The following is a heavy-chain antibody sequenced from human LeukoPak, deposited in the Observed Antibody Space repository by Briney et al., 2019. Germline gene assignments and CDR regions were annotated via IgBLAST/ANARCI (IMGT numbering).Heavy chain of an antibody. D-gene: IGHD6-13*01. CDR2: INHSGST. V-gene: IGHV4-34*01. Sequence: SETLSLTCAVYGGSFSGYYWSRIRQPPGKGLEWIGEINHSGSTNYNPSLKSRVTISVDTSKNQFSLKLSSVTAADTAVYYCARVSSSFRSYYYYGMDVWGQGTTVTVSS. J-gene: IGHJ6*02. CDR3: ARVSSSFRSYYYYGMDV. CDR1: GGSFSGYY.